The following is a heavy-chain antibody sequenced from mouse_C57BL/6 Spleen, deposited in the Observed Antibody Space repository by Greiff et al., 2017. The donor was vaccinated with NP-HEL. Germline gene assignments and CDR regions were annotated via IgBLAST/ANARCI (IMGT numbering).Heavy chain of an antibody. CDR1: GYSITSGYY. CDR2: ISYDGSN. V-gene: IGHV3-6*01. J-gene: IGHJ2*01. D-gene: IGHD2-4*01. Sequence: EVKLQESGPGLVKPSQSLSLTCSVTGYSITSGYYWNWIRQFPGNKLEWMGYISYDGSNNYNPSLKNRISITRDTSKNQFFLKLNSVTTEDTATYYCARDWGLRSSFDYWGQGTTLTVSS. CDR3: ARDWGLRSSFDY.